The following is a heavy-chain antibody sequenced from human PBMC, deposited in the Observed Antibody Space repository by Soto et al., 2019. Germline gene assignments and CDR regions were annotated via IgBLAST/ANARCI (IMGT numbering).Heavy chain of an antibody. V-gene: IGHV3-23*01. Sequence: GGSLRLSCAASGFTFSSYAMSWVRQAPGKGLEWVSAISGSGGFTYHADSVKGRLTISRDNSKNTLYLQMNSLGAEDTAVYYCAKGSGGFRPYYFDYWGQGTLVTVSS. CDR3: AKGSGGFRPYYFDY. CDR2: ISGSGGFT. J-gene: IGHJ4*02. CDR1: GFTFSSYA. D-gene: IGHD2-15*01.